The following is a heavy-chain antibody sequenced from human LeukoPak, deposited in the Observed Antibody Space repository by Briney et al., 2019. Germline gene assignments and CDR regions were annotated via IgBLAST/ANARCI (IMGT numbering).Heavy chain of an antibody. Sequence: GESLKISCKGSGYRFTTYWIGWVRQLPGKGLEWMGIIYPGDSDTRYSPSFQGQVTISADKSITTAYLQWNSLKASDTAMYYCARQTGDNAFDIWGRGTMVTVSS. J-gene: IGHJ3*02. CDR2: IYPGDSDT. V-gene: IGHV5-51*01. CDR1: GYRFTTYW. CDR3: ARQTGDNAFDI. D-gene: IGHD7-27*01.